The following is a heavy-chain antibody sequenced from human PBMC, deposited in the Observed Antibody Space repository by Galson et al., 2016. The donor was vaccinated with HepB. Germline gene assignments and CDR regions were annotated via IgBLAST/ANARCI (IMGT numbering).Heavy chain of an antibody. V-gene: IGHV3-21*01. CDR3: ARDTKDFWP. D-gene: IGHD3-3*01. CDR1: GFSFSSYS. J-gene: IGHJ5*02. Sequence: SLRLACAASGFSFSSYSMNWVRQAPGKGLEWVSTISTPRSYKHYADSVKGRFTISRDNAKNSLFLQMNSLTVEDTAVYYCARDTKDFWPWGQGSLVTVSS. CDR2: ISTPRSYK.